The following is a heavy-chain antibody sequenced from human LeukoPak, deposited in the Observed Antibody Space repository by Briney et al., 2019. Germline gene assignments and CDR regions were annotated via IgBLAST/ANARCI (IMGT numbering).Heavy chain of an antibody. D-gene: IGHD6-13*01. Sequence: SETLSLTCTVSGGSNSSYYWSWIRQPPGKGLEWIGYIHYSGSTNYNPALKSRVTISVDTSKNQFSLKLSSVTAADTAVYYCARQTAGISYYCGMDVWGQETTVTVSS. CDR1: GGSNSSYY. V-gene: IGHV4-59*01. CDR3: ARQTAGISYYCGMDV. J-gene: IGHJ6*02. CDR2: IHYSGST.